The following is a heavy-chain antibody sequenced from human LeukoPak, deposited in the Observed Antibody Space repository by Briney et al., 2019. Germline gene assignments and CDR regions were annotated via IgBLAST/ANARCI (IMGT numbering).Heavy chain of an antibody. CDR2: ISFDGSNK. CDR1: AFTFSNYG. V-gene: IGHV3-30*03. D-gene: IGHD1-1*01. Sequence: GGSLRLSCAASAFTFSNYGMHWVRQAPGKGLEWVALISFDGSNKYYADSVKGRFTISRDNSKNTLYLQMNSLRAEDTAVYYCARDPPMEDWGQGTLVTVSS. CDR3: ARDPPMED. J-gene: IGHJ4*02.